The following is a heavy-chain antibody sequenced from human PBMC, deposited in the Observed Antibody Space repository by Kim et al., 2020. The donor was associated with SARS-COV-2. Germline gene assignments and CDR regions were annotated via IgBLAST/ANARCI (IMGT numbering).Heavy chain of an antibody. J-gene: IGHJ6*02. V-gene: IGHV4-31*03. Sequence: SETLSLTCTVSGGSISSGGYYWSWIRQHPGKGLEWIGYIYYSGSTYYNPSLKSRVTISVDTSKNQFSLKLSSVTAADTAVYYCARDPLKNPVPLRYYYYYCMDVWGQGTTVTVSS. D-gene: IGHD3-16*01. CDR1: GGSISSGGYY. CDR2: IYYSGST. CDR3: ARDPLKNPVPLRYYYYYCMDV.